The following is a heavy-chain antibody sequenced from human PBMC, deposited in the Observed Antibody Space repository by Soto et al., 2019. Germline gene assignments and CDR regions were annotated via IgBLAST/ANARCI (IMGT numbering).Heavy chain of an antibody. V-gene: IGHV1-69*08. CDR1: GGTFSSYT. Sequence: QVQLVQSGAEVKKPGSSVKVSCKASGGTFSSYTISWVRQAPGQGLEWMGRIIPILGIANYAQKFQGRVTITADKSTSTAYMELSSLRSEDTAVYYCARDVPRDDAFDIWGQGTMVTVSS. CDR3: ARDVPRDDAFDI. CDR2: IIPILGIA. J-gene: IGHJ3*02.